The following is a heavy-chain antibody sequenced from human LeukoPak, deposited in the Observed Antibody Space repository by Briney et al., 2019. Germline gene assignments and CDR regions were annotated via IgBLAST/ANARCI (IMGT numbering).Heavy chain of an antibody. V-gene: IGHV4-39*01. CDR3: ARSRYGSGTYALEG. CDR1: GGSISNSNDY. Sequence: SETLSLTCIVSGGSISNSNDYWGWIRQPPGKGLEWSGSVYYTGITYYIPSLKSRVTISIDTSKNQFSLKLGSVTAADTAVYYCARSRYGSGTYALEGWGQGTLVTVSS. D-gene: IGHD3-10*01. J-gene: IGHJ4*02. CDR2: VYYTGIT.